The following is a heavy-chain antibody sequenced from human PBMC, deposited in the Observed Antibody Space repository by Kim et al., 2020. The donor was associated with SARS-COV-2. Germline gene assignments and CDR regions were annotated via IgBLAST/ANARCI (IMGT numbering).Heavy chain of an antibody. J-gene: IGHJ6*02. Sequence: GGSLRLSCAASGVTVSSNYMSWVRQAPGKGLEWVSVIYSGGSTYYADSVKGRFTISRDNSKNTLSLQMNSLRAEDTAVYYCARDIVIYGMDVWGQGTTVTVSS. CDR2: IYSGGST. D-gene: IGHD3-16*02. CDR3: ARDIVIYGMDV. V-gene: IGHV3-66*01. CDR1: GVTVSSNY.